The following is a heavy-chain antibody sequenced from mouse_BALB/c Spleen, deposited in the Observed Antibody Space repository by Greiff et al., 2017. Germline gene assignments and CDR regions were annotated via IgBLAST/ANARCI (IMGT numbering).Heavy chain of an antibody. CDR2: IRNKANGYTT. Sequence: DVKLQESGGGLVQPGGSLRLSCATSGFTFTDYYMSWVRQPPGKALEWLGFIRNKANGYTTEYSASVKGRFTISRDNSQSILYLQMNTLRAEDSATYYCARALTGDYWGQGTTLTVSS. D-gene: IGHD4-1*01. J-gene: IGHJ2*01. V-gene: IGHV7-3*02. CDR1: GFTFTDYY. CDR3: ARALTGDY.